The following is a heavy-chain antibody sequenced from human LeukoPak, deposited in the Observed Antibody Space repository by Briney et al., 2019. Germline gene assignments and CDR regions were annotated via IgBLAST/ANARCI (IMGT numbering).Heavy chain of an antibody. CDR3: ARREYSSGWYRKEAFGI. D-gene: IGHD6-19*01. CDR2: IKQDGSEK. CDR1: GFTFSSYW. V-gene: IGHV3-7*01. J-gene: IGHJ3*02. Sequence: GGSLRLSCAASGFTFSSYWMSWVRQAPGKGLEWVANIKQDGSEKYYVDSVKGRFTISRDNAKNSLYLQMNSLRAEDTAVYYCARREYSSGWYRKEAFGIWGQGTMVTVSS.